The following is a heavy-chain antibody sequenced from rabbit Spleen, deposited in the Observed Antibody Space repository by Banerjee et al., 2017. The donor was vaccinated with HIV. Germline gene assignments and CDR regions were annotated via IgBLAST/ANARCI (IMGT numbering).Heavy chain of an antibody. V-gene: IGHV1S47*01. D-gene: IGHD3-1*01. CDR2: IDPVFGST. CDR1: GIDFSRYG. Sequence: QEQLKETGGGLVQPGGSLTLSCKASGIDFSRYGVSWVRQAPGKGLEWIGYIDPVFGSTYYASWVNGRFTISRHNAQNTLYLQLNSLTAADTATYFCVRDTWNFNLWGQGTLVTVS. CDR3: VRDTWNFNL. J-gene: IGHJ4*01.